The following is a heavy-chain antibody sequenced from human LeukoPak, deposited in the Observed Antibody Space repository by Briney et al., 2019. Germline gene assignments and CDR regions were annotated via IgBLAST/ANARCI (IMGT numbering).Heavy chain of an antibody. J-gene: IGHJ4*02. V-gene: IGHV3-33*08. CDR3: ARESGERQLVLQFDY. D-gene: IGHD6-13*01. Sequence: QTGGSLRLSCAASGFTFSSYGMHWVRQAPGKGLEWVAVIWYDGSNKYYADSVKGRFTISRDNSKNTLYLQMNSLRAEDTAVYYCARESGERQLVLQFDYWGQGTLVTVSS. CDR1: GFTFSSYG. CDR2: IWYDGSNK.